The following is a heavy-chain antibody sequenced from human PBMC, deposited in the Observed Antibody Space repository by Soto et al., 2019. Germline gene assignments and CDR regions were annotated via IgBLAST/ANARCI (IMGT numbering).Heavy chain of an antibody. CDR1: GGSFSGYY. V-gene: IGHV4-34*01. D-gene: IGHD2-2*01. CDR2: INHSGST. CDR3: ARGECSSVYCFTRWALDI. Sequence: QVQLQQWGAGLLKPSETLSLTCAVSGGSFSGYYWTWIRQTPGKGLEWSGEINHSGSTNYEPSLKSRVSISADTSKKQFSLILTSVTAADTAVYYCARGECSSVYCFTRWALDIWGQGTVVTVSS. J-gene: IGHJ3*02.